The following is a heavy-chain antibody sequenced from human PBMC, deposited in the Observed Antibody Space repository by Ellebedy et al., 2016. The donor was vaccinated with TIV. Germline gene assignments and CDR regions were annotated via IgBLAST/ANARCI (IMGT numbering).Heavy chain of an antibody. D-gene: IGHD1-1*01. CDR2: ISYDGSNK. CDR3: ARGGVTTYQLEFDP. J-gene: IGHJ5*02. CDR1: GFPFSSYA. V-gene: IGHV3-30*01. Sequence: GESLKISCAASGFPFSSYAMHWVRQAPGKGLEWVAVISYDGSNKYYADSVKGRFTISRDNSKNTLYLQMNSLRAEDTAVYYCARGGVTTYQLEFDPWGQGTLVTVSS.